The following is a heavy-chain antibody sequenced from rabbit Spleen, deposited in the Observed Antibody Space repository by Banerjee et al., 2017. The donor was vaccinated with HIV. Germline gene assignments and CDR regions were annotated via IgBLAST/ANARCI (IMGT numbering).Heavy chain of an antibody. V-gene: IGHV1S47*01. D-gene: IGHD8-1*01. CDR1: AFDFSSGG. CDR3: ARDAGRGDYIDGVFNL. Sequence: QEQLVESGGGLVQPGGSLKLSCKASAFDFSSGGVSWVRQAPGKGLEWIGYIDPVFGSTYYASWVNGRFTISSHNAQNTLYLQLNSLTAADTATYFCARDAGRGDYIDGVFNLWGPGTLVTV. J-gene: IGHJ4*01. CDR2: IDPVFGST.